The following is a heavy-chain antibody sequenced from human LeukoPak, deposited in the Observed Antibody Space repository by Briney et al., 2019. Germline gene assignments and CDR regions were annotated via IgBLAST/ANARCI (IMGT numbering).Heavy chain of an antibody. CDR3: ATVPGFGDSYWYFDL. V-gene: IGHV3-20*01. D-gene: IGHD3-10*01. Sequence: GGSLRLSCAASGFTFHDYGMSWVRQVPGKGLEWVSSINRNSGRTYYADSVKGRFTISRDNAKNSLYLQVNSLRAEDTALYHCATVPGFGDSYWYFDLWGRGTLVIVSS. CDR1: GFTFHDYG. J-gene: IGHJ2*01. CDR2: INRNSGRT.